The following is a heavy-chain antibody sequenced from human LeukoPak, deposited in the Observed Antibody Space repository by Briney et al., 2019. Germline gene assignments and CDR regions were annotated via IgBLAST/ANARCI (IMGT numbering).Heavy chain of an antibody. CDR3: ARGGSLQQLAPSSNLDY. V-gene: IGHV1-8*01. CDR1: GYTFTSYD. CDR2: MNPNSGNT. D-gene: IGHD6-13*01. J-gene: IGHJ4*02. Sequence: VASVKVSCKASGYTFTSYDINWVRQATGQGLEWMGWMNPNSGNTGYAQKFQGRVTMTRNTSISTAYMELSSLRSEDTAVYYCARGGSLQQLAPSSNLDYWGQGTLVTVSS.